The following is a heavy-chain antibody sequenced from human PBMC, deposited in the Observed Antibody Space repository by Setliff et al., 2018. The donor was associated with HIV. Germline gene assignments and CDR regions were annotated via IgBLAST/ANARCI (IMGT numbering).Heavy chain of an antibody. CDR2: IYYSGST. J-gene: IGHJ4*02. CDR3: TRHGAYYEYLTYYYPRYSFDF. D-gene: IGHD3-9*01. Sequence: SETLSLTCTVYGESFSGYYWSWIRQTPGEGLEWIGSIYYSGSTYYNPSLKSRVTISVDTSKDQFSLRLSSVTAADTAVYYCTRHGAYYEYLTYYYPRYSFDFWGQGTLVTVSS. V-gene: IGHV4-39*01. CDR1: GESFSGYY.